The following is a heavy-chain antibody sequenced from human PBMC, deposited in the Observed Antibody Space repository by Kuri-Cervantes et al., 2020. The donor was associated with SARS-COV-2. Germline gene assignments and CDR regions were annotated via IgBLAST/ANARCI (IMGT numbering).Heavy chain of an antibody. CDR1: GLTFSGFW. V-gene: IGHV3-7*02. CDR3: ARAVSGGNSHYDF. Sequence: GGSLRLSCAPSGLTFSGFWMSWVRQAPGKGLECVANIKEDGSEKYYVDSVKGRFTISRDNAKNTLYLQMNSLRAEDTAVYYCARAVSGGNSHYDFWGQGALVTVSS. CDR2: IKEDGSEK. D-gene: IGHD4-23*01. J-gene: IGHJ4*02.